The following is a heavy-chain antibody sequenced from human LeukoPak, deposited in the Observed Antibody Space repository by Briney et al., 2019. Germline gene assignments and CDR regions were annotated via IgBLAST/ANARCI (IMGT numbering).Heavy chain of an antibody. Sequence: GGSLRLSCAASGFDVSSNYMSWVRQAPGKGLEWVSIIYSGGSTYYADSVKGRFSISRDNSKNTLYLQMNSLRAGDTAVYYCARGGNRYCSGGSCYMFDYWGQGTLVTVSS. CDR2: IYSGGST. J-gene: IGHJ4*02. D-gene: IGHD2-15*01. CDR3: ARGGNRYCSGGSCYMFDY. V-gene: IGHV3-53*01. CDR1: GFDVSSNY.